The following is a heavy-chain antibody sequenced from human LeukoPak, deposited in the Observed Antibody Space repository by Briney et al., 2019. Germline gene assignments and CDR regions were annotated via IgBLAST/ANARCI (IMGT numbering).Heavy chain of an antibody. Sequence: GESLTLSCAASGFTFSNYDMHWVRQAPGKGLEWVAFISYDGTNKYYADSVKGRFTFSRDNSKYALYLQMNSLRAEDTAVYYCAKGSSSGTVDYWGQGTLVTVSS. J-gene: IGHJ4*02. CDR1: GFTFSNYD. CDR3: AKGSSSGTVDY. V-gene: IGHV3-30*18. CDR2: ISYDGTNK. D-gene: IGHD3-22*01.